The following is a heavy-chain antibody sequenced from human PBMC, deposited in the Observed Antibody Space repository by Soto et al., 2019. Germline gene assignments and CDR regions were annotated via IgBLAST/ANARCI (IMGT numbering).Heavy chain of an antibody. CDR3: ARDFVHGRTAMEPWFAP. D-gene: IGHD5-18*01. Sequence: GGSLRLSCAASGFTFSSYGMHWVRQAPGKGLEWVAVIWYDGSNKYYADSVKGRFTISRDNSKNTLYLQMNSLRAEDTAVYYCARDFVHGRTAMEPWFAPWGQGTLVTVSS. CDR2: IWYDGSNK. CDR1: GFTFSSYG. V-gene: IGHV3-33*01. J-gene: IGHJ5*02.